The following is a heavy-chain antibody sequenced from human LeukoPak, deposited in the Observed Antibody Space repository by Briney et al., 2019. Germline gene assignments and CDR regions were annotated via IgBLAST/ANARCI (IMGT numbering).Heavy chain of an antibody. CDR1: GFTFSDYY. D-gene: IGHD3-3*01. Sequence: GGSLRLSCAASGFTFSDYYMNWVRQAPGKGLEWVSSISSSSSYIYYADSVKGRFTISRDNAKNSLYLQMNSLRAEDTAVYYCARAPSKYDFWSGYHYYYMDVWGKGTTVTVSS. V-gene: IGHV3-21*01. CDR2: ISSSSSYI. CDR3: ARAPSKYDFWSGYHYYYMDV. J-gene: IGHJ6*03.